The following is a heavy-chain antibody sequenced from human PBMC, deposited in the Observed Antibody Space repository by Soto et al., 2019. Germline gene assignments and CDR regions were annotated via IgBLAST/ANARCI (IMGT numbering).Heavy chain of an antibody. CDR2: MQPSTGRK. CDR3: PRGVSAGVER. Sequence: ASVKVLCKASGDSFTSLDSNWVRQTAGQGLEWMGWMQPSTGRKGYGQKCQGRVTMTRDNSINTAYMELTNLTSDDTAFYYCPRGVSAGVERWGQGTRVTVAS. J-gene: IGHJ4*02. V-gene: IGHV1-8*01. CDR1: GDSFTSLD. D-gene: IGHD3-10*01.